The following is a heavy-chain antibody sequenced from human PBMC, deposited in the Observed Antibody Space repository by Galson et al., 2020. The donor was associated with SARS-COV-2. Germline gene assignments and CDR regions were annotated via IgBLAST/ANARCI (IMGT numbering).Heavy chain of an antibody. D-gene: IGHD2-2*02. V-gene: IGHV1-2*04. CDR2: INPNSGGT. Sequence: ASVKVSCKVSGYTLTELSMHWVRQAPGQGLEWMGWINPNSGGTNYAQKFQGWVTMTRDTSISTAYMELSRLRSDDTAVYYCARGYCSSTSCYTEWFDPWGQGTLVTVSS. J-gene: IGHJ5*02. CDR1: GYTLTELS. CDR3: ARGYCSSTSCYTEWFDP.